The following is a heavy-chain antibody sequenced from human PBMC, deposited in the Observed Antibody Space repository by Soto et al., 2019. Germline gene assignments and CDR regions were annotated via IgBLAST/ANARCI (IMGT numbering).Heavy chain of an antibody. CDR2: ISYSGST. Sequence: SETLSLTCTVSGGSISSGNYYWSWIRQPPGKGLEWIGFISYSGSTYYNPSLKSRVTISVDTSKNQFSLKLSSVTAADTAVYYCARAGDYYGFDYWGQGTLVTVSS. CDR1: GGSISSGNYY. CDR3: ARAGDYYGFDY. J-gene: IGHJ4*02. D-gene: IGHD3-10*01. V-gene: IGHV4-30-4*01.